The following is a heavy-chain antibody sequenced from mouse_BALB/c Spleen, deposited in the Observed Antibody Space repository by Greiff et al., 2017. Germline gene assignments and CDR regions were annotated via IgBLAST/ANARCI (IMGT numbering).Heavy chain of an antibody. Sequence: EVQLVESGGGLVKPGGSLKLSCAASGFTFSSYAMSWVRQTPEKRLEWVASISSGGSTYYPDSVKGRFTISRDNARNILYLQMSSLRSEDTAMYYCARSLLGSSYWFAYWGQGTLVTVSA. V-gene: IGHV5-6-5*01. J-gene: IGHJ3*01. CDR2: ISSGGST. CDR3: ARSLLGSSYWFAY. CDR1: GFTFSSYA. D-gene: IGHD1-1*01.